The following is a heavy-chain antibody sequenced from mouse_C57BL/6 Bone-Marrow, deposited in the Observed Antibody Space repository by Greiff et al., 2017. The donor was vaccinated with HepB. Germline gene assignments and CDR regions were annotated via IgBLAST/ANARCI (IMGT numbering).Heavy chain of an antibody. CDR1: GYTFTDYY. CDR2: IYPGSGNT. D-gene: IGHD1-1*01. V-gene: IGHV1-76*01. Sequence: QVQLQQSGAELVRPGASVTLSCKASGYTFTDYYINWVKQRPGPGLEWIARIYPGSGNTYYNEKFKGKATLTAEKSSSTAYMQLSSLTSEDSAVYFCARAEEIITTSFADWGQGTLVTVSA. J-gene: IGHJ3*01. CDR3: ARAEEIITTSFAD.